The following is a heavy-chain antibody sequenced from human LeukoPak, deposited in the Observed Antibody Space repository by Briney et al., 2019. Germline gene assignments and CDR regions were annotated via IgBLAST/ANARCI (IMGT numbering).Heavy chain of an antibody. CDR3: ARVAAAGQNWFDP. V-gene: IGHV4-30-4*01. CDR2: IYYSGST. J-gene: IGHJ5*02. D-gene: IGHD6-13*01. CDR1: GGSISSGDYY. Sequence: SETLSLTCTVSGGSISSGDYYWSWIRQPPGKGLEWIGYIYYSGSTYYNPSLKSRVTISVDTSKHPYSLKLSSVTAADTAVYYCARVAAAGQNWFDPWGQGTLVTVSS.